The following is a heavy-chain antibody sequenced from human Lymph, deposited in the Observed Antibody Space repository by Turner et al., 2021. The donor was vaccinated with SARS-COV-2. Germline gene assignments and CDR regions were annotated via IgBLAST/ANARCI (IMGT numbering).Heavy chain of an antibody. D-gene: IGHD5-18*01. J-gene: IGHJ3*02. CDR1: GGTFSSYA. CDR3: ARVAYTAMVTCAFDI. CDR2: IIPIFGTA. Sequence: QVQLVQSGAEVKKPGSSVKVPCKASGGTFSSYAISWVRQAPGQGLEWMGGIIPIFGTANHAQKFQGRVTITADESTSTAYMELSSLRSEDTAVYYCARVAYTAMVTCAFDIWGQGTMVTVSS. V-gene: IGHV1-69*01.